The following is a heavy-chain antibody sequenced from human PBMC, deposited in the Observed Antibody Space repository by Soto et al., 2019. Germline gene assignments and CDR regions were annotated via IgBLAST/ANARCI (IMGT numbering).Heavy chain of an antibody. CDR1: GFNFNRFA. J-gene: IGHJ4*02. D-gene: IGHD2-21*01. Sequence: QVQMVESGGGLVQPGRSLRLTCTASGFNFNRFAIHWVRQAPGKGLEWVAVISYDGNNEYVAVPLRDRFAISRDNSQKTVFLQIDDVRVEDTARYYWAREPSTPYLRGPEAHGGQGSVVIVSS. CDR2: ISYDGNNE. CDR3: AREPSTPYLRGPEAH. V-gene: IGHV3-30*09.